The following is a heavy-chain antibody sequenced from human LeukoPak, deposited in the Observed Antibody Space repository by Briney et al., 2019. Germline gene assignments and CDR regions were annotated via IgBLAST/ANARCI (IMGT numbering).Heavy chain of an antibody. J-gene: IGHJ4*02. D-gene: IGHD6-19*01. V-gene: IGHV4-4*07. CDR1: GGSISSYY. CDR3: ASMAVAGRLEAY. Sequence: PSETLSLTCTVSGGSISSYYWSWIRQPAGKGLEWIGRIYTSGSTNYNPSLKSRVTISVDTSKNQFSLKLSSVTAADTAVYYCASMAVAGRLEAYWGQGTLVTVSS. CDR2: IYTSGST.